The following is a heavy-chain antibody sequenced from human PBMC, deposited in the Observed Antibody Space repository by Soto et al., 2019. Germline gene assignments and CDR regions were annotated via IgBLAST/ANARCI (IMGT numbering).Heavy chain of an antibody. CDR1: GGSISSYY. Sequence: PSETLSLTCTVSGGSISSYYWSWIRQPPGKGLEWIGYIYYSGSTNYNPSLKSRVTISVDTSKNQFSLKLSSLTAADTAVYYCARGNVGFDPWGQGTLVTVS. V-gene: IGHV4-59*01. D-gene: IGHD1-1*01. CDR2: IYYSGST. J-gene: IGHJ5*02. CDR3: ARGNVGFDP.